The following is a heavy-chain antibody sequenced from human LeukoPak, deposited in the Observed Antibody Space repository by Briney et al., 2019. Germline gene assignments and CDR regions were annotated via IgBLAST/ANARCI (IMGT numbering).Heavy chain of an antibody. CDR2: IYYSGST. D-gene: IGHD6-6*01. V-gene: IGHV4-39*07. J-gene: IGHJ4*02. CDR1: GGSISSSSYS. CDR3: ARAAARLYYFDY. Sequence: SETLSLTCTVSGGSISSSSYSSGWIRQPPGEGLEWIGSIYYSGSTYYNPYLKSRVTISVGTPKHQFSLTLSSVTPADTAVYYCARAAARLYYFDYWGQGTLVTVSS.